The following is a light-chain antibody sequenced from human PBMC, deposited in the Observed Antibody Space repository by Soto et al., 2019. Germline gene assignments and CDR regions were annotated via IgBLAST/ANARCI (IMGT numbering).Light chain of an antibody. J-gene: IGLJ1*01. CDR3: CSYGGSFYV. V-gene: IGLV2-11*01. CDR2: DVN. Sequence: QSVLTQPHSVSGSPGQSVAISCSGTSSDVGGYNYVSWYQQHPGKAPKLIIFDVNKRPSGVPDRFSGSKSGSTASLTISGLQAEYEADYYCCSYGGSFYVVGTGTKVTVL. CDR1: SSDVGGYNY.